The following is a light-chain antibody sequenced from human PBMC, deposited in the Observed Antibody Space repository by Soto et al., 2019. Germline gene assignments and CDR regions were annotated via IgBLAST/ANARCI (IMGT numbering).Light chain of an antibody. CDR1: QNINNY. CDR2: DAS. J-gene: IGKJ4*01. CDR3: QQADSFPT. Sequence: DIQMTQSPSSLSASVGDRVTITCQASQNINNYLNWYQQKPGRAPKLLIYDASNLQSGVPSRFSGSGSGTDFTLTISSLQPEDFATYYCQQADSFPTFGGGTKVEIK. V-gene: IGKV1-12*01.